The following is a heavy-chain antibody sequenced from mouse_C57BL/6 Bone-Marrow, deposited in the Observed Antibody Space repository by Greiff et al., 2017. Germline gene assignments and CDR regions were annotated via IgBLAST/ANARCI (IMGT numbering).Heavy chain of an antibody. J-gene: IGHJ2*01. CDR3: ASPLTGHDY. CDR1: GYTFTSYW. V-gene: IGHV1-55*01. Sequence: QVQLQQSGAELVKPGASVKMSCKASGYTFTSYWLTWVKQRPGQGLEWIGDIYPGSGSTNYNEKFKSKATLTVDTSSSTAYMQLSSLTSEDSAVYYCASPLTGHDYWGQGTTLTVSS. CDR2: IYPGSGST. D-gene: IGHD4-1*01.